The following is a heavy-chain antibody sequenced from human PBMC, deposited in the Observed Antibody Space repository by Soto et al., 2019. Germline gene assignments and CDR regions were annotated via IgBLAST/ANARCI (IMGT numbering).Heavy chain of an antibody. V-gene: IGHV3-30*18. CDR1: GFTFSSYG. CDR3: AKDALIVLMVYATPLDY. D-gene: IGHD2-8*01. CDR2: ISYDGSNK. Sequence: GGSLRLSCAASGFTFSSYGMHWVRQAPGKGLEWVAVISYDGSNKYYADSVKGRFTISRDNSKNTLYLQMNSLRAEDTAVYYCAKDALIVLMVYATPLDYWGQGTLVTVSS. J-gene: IGHJ4*02.